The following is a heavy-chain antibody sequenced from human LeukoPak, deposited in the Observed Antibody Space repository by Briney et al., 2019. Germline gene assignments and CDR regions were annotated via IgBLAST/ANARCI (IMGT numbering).Heavy chain of an antibody. CDR1: GYTFTSYD. D-gene: IGHD3-22*01. CDR2: MNPNSGNT. J-gene: IGHJ4*02. CDR3: ARASDSSGYYGGYYFDY. V-gene: IGHV1-8*01. Sequence: GASVKVSCKASGYTFTSYDINWVRQATGQGLEWMGWMNPNSGNTGYAQKFQGRVTMTRNTSISTAYMELSSLRSEDTAVYYCARASDSSGYYGGYYFDYWGQGTLVTVSS.